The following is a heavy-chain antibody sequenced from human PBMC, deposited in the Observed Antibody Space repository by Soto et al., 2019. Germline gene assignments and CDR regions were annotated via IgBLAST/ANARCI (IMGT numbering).Heavy chain of an antibody. J-gene: IGHJ6*02. V-gene: IGHV1-69*06. CDR3: ARDIPLNWHHYYYYGMDV. CDR2: IIPIFGTA. Sequence: ASVKVSCKASGGTFSSYAISWVRQAPGQGLEWMGGIIPIFGTANYAQKFQGRVTITADKSTSTAYMELSSLRSEDTAVYYCARDIPLNWHHYYYYGMDVWGQGTTVTVS. D-gene: IGHD1-1*01. CDR1: GGTFSSYA.